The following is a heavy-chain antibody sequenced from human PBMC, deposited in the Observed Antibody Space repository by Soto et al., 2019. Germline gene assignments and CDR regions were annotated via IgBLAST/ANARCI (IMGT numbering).Heavy chain of an antibody. D-gene: IGHD3-10*01. J-gene: IGHJ4*02. Sequence: SETLSLTCAVYGGSFSGYYWSWIRQPPGKGLEWIGEINHSGSTNYNPSLKSRVTISVDTSKNQFSLKLSSVTAADTAVYYCARVRTDYYGSGSYYNRHPRKYYFDYWGQGTLVTVSS. CDR3: ARVRTDYYGSGSYYNRHPRKYYFDY. CDR2: INHSGST. V-gene: IGHV4-34*01. CDR1: GGSFSGYY.